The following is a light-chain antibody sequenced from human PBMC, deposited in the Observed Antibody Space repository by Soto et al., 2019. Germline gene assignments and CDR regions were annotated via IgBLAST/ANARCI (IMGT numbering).Light chain of an antibody. CDR2: GNT. CDR3: HSYDISLSVSVV. CDR1: SSNIGAGYD. J-gene: IGLJ2*01. V-gene: IGLV1-40*01. Sequence: QSVLTQPPSVSGAPGQRVTISCTGSSSNIGAGYDVQWYQQLPGAAPRLLIFGNTNRPSGVPDRFSGSRSGTSASLAISGLQAEDEADYYCHSYDISLSVSVVFGGGTKVTVL.